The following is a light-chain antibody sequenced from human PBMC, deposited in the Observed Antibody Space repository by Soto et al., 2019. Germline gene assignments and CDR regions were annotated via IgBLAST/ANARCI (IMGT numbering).Light chain of an antibody. CDR3: SSYAGTTDYVV. V-gene: IGLV2-8*01. CDR2: EVT. CDR1: SNDVGGYKY. Sequence: QSVLTQPPSASGSPGQSVTISCTGTSNDVGGYKYVSWYQQHPGKAPKLMIYEVTQRPSGIPDRFSGSKSGNTAYLTVSGLPADDEADYFCSSYAGTTDYVVFGGGTKVTVL. J-gene: IGLJ2*01.